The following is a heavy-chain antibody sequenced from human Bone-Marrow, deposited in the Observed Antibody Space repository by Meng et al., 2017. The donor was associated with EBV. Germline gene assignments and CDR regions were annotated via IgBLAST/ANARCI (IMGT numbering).Heavy chain of an antibody. V-gene: IGHV1-18*01. CDR3: ARDGDFWSGYYLDY. CDR1: GYTFTSYG. Sequence: QVQLVQSGAEVXXXXXSXRVXXXASGYTFTSYGISWVRQAPGQGLEWMGWISAYNGNTNYAQKLQGRVTMTTDTSTSTAYMELRSLRSDDTAVYYCARDGDFWSGYYLDYWGQGTLVTVSS. J-gene: IGHJ4*02. CDR2: ISAYNGNT. D-gene: IGHD3-3*01.